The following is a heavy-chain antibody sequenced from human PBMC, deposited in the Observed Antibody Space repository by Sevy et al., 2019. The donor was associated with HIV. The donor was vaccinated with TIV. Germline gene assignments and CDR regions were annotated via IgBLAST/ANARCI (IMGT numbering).Heavy chain of an antibody. Sequence: SETLSLTCAVYGGSFSGYYWSWIRQPPGKGLEWIGEINHSGSTNYNPSLKSRVTISVDTSKNQFSLKLSSVTAADTAVYYCAREEGAAAGTWCFDPWGQGTLVTVSS. D-gene: IGHD6-13*01. V-gene: IGHV4-34*01. J-gene: IGHJ5*02. CDR1: GGSFSGYY. CDR2: INHSGST. CDR3: AREEGAAAGTWCFDP.